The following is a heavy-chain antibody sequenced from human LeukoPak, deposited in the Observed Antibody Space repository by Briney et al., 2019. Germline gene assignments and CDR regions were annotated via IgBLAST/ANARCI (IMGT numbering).Heavy chain of an antibody. CDR1: GFTFSSYA. J-gene: IGHJ4*02. V-gene: IGHV3-23*01. D-gene: IGHD1-26*01. CDR2: TSGSGGST. CDR3: AKSGSYSPTHFDN. Sequence: PGGSLRLSCAASGFTFSSYAMSWVRQAPGKGLEWVSATSGSGGSTYYADSVKGRFTISRDNSKNTLYLQMNSLRAEDTAVYYCAKSGSYSPTHFDNWGQGTLVTVSS.